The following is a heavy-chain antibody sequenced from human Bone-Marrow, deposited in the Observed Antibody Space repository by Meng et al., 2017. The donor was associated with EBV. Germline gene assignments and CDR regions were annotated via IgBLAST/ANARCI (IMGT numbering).Heavy chain of an antibody. Sequence: QEQGVLSGSEVKKPGSSVKVSCKASGGSFRSDAISWVRQAPGQGLEWMGGLIPMSDAPHYAQKFQGRVTITADESTSTHYMDLSGLRSEDTAVYYCASESGRGFTPDYWGQGTLVTVSS. CDR2: LIPMSDAP. CDR1: GGSFRSDA. J-gene: IGHJ4*02. CDR3: ASESGRGFTPDY. D-gene: IGHD3-10*01. V-gene: IGHV1-69*01.